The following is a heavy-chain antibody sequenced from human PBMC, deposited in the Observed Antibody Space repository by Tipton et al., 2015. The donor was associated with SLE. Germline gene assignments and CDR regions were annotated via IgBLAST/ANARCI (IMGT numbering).Heavy chain of an antibody. CDR1: GFTFSDYY. Sequence: SLRLSCAASGFTFSDYYMSWIRQAPGKGLEWVSYISSSGSTIYYADSVKGRFTISRDNAKNSLYLQMNSLKTEDTAVYYCTSLVRGNYYYMDVWGKGTTVTVSS. J-gene: IGHJ6*03. CDR3: TSLVRGNYYYMDV. D-gene: IGHD6-6*01. V-gene: IGHV3-11*01. CDR2: ISSSGSTI.